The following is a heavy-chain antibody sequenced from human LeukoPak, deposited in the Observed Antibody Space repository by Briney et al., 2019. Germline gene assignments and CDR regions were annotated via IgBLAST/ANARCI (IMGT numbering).Heavy chain of an antibody. CDR3: ARTYRYSGWKYFDY. Sequence: GGSLRLSCAASGFTFNRYSFHWVRQAPGKGLEWVAVISDDGNNKYYVDSVKGRFTISRDNSKNTLYLQMNSLRTEDTAMYYCARTYRYSGWKYFDYWGQGTLVTVSS. CDR2: ISDDGNNK. J-gene: IGHJ4*02. V-gene: IGHV3-30-3*01. CDR1: GFTFNRYS. D-gene: IGHD5-12*01.